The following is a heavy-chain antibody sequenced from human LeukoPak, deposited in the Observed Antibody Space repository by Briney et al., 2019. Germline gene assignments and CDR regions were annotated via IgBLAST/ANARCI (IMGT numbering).Heavy chain of an antibody. D-gene: IGHD3-22*01. Sequence: SETLSLTCTVSGGSISSSSYYWSWFRQPPGKGLEWIGSISYSGTTYYNLSLKSRVTISVDTSKNQFSLKLSSVTAADTAVYYCARANYYDSSGPRFDYWGQGTLVTVSS. CDR2: ISYSGTT. J-gene: IGHJ4*02. CDR3: ARANYYDSSGPRFDY. CDR1: GGSISSSSYY. V-gene: IGHV4-39*07.